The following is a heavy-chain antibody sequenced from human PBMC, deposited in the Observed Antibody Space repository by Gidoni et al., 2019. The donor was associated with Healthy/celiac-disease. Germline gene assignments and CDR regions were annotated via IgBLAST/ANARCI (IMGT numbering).Heavy chain of an antibody. CDR1: GGSISSYY. V-gene: IGHV4-59*01. D-gene: IGHD6-19*01. CDR2: IYYSGST. J-gene: IGHJ2*01. Sequence: QVQLQESGPGLVKPSETLSLTCTGSGGSISSYYWSWIRQPPGKGLEWIGYIYYSGSTNYNPSLKSRVTISVDTSKNQFSLKLSSVTAADTAVYNCARALGSGWEYWYFDLWGRGTLVTVSS. CDR3: ARALGSGWEYWYFDL.